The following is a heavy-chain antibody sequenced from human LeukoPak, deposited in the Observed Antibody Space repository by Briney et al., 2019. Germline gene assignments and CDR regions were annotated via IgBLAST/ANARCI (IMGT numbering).Heavy chain of an antibody. CDR3: ARESRIVVVPAASDY. CDR1: GFTFSSYS. CDR2: ISSSSSTI. J-gene: IGHJ4*02. V-gene: IGHV3-48*01. D-gene: IGHD2-2*01. Sequence: GGSLRLSCAASGFTFSSYSMNWVRQAPGKGLEWVSYISSSSSTIYYADSVKGRFTISRDNAKNSLYLQMNSLRAEDTAVYYCARESRIVVVPAASDYWGQGTLVTVS.